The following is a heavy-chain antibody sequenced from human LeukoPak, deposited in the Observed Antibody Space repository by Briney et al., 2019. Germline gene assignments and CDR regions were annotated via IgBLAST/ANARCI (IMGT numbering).Heavy chain of an antibody. V-gene: IGHV1-2*02. CDR2: NNSNSGDT. CDR3: ARYCSTATCSEGDVY. CDR1: GYTFTGYY. D-gene: IGHD2-2*01. Sequence: ASVKVSCKASGYTFTGYYIHWVRQAPGQGLEWMGWNNSNSGDTKYAQKFQGRVIMTTDTSISTAYMELNSLRSDDTAVYYCARYCSTATCSEGDVYWGQGTLVTVSS. J-gene: IGHJ4*02.